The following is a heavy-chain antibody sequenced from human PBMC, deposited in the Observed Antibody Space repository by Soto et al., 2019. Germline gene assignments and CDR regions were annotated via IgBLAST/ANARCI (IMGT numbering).Heavy chain of an antibody. CDR1: VCAFSTYS. V-gene: IGHV3-21*01. CDR3: ATAGESSSYYFDS. Sequence: VGSLRLSCASSVCAFSTYSMNCVRESPGKWLEWVSSISTSSTFVYYADSQKGRFTISRDDAKNSLYLQMNSLRAEDTALYYCATAGESSSYYFDSWGQGTLV. J-gene: IGHJ4*02. D-gene: IGHD6-13*01. CDR2: ISTSSTFV.